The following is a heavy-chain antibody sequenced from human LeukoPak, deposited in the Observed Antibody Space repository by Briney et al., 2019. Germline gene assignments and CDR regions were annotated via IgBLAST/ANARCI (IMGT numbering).Heavy chain of an antibody. Sequence: GGSLRLSCAASGFTFSSYGMHWVRQAPGKGLEWVAVIWYDGSNKYYADSVKGRFTISRDNSKNTLYLQMNSPRAEDTAVYYCAREGVVGATPYFDYWGQGTLVTVSS. CDR1: GFTFSSYG. V-gene: IGHV3-33*08. J-gene: IGHJ4*02. CDR2: IWYDGSNK. D-gene: IGHD1-26*01. CDR3: AREGVVGATPYFDY.